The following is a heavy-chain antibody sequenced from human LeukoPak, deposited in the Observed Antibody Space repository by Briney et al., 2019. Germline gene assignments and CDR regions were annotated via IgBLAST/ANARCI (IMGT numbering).Heavy chain of an antibody. J-gene: IGHJ4*02. CDR3: AKAAQVAGRPNLGGHFDY. V-gene: IGHV3-23*01. D-gene: IGHD6-6*01. Sequence: GGSLRLSCAASEFTFSSYAMSWVRLAPGKGLEWVSAISGSGGRTYYAESVKGRFTISRDNNENTLYLQMNSLRAEDTAVYYCAKAAQVAGRPNLGGHFDYWGQGTLVTVSS. CDR1: EFTFSSYA. CDR2: ISGSGGRT.